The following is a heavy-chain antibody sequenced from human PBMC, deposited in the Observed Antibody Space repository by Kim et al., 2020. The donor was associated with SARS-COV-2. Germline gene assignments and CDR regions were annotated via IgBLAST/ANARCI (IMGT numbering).Heavy chain of an antibody. V-gene: IGHV3-49*04. CDR1: GFTFGDYA. Sequence: GGSLRLSCTASGFTFGDYAMSWVRQAPGKGLEWVGFIRSKAYGGTTEYAASVKGRFTISRDDSKSIAYLQMNSLKTEDTAVYYCTRDRNDFWALRGHYGMDVWGQGTTVTVSS. CDR3: TRDRNDFWALRGHYGMDV. J-gene: IGHJ6*02. CDR2: IRSKAYGGTT. D-gene: IGHD3-3*01.